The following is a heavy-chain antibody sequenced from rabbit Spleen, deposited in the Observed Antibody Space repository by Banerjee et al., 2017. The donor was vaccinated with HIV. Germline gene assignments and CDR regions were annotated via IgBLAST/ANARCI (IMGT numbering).Heavy chain of an antibody. Sequence: QEQLVESGGGLVQPGGSLKLSCKASGFDISSYGITWVRQAPGKGLEWIGVISTGDGSTYYASWVNGRFSISRENTQNTVSLQLNSLTAADTATYFCVRALYLSSNLWGPGTLVTVS. CDR3: VRALYLSSNL. V-gene: IGHV1S47*01. CDR1: GFDISSYG. D-gene: IGHD1-1*01. J-gene: IGHJ4*01. CDR2: ISTGDGST.